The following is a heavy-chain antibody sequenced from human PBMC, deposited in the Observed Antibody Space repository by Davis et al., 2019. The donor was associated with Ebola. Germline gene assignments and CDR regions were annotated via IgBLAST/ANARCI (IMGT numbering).Heavy chain of an antibody. CDR3: ARGGSTIFGVARHNWFDP. CDR2: INAGNGNT. J-gene: IGHJ5*02. D-gene: IGHD3-3*01. V-gene: IGHV1-8*02. Sequence: AASVKVSCKTSGYTFTSYYMHWVRQAPGQRLEWMGWINAGNGNTGYAQKFQGRVTMTRNTSISTAYMELSSLSSEDTAVYYCARGGSTIFGVARHNWFDPWGQGTLVTVSS. CDR1: GYTFTSYY.